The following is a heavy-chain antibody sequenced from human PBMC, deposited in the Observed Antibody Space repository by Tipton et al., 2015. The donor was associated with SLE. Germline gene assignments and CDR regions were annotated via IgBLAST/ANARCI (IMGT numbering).Heavy chain of an antibody. CDR2: ITPRGGST. Sequence: QVQLVQSGADVKKTGASVKVSCKASGYTFTNYYLHWVRQAPGAGLEWMGMITPRGGSTSSAQQFQGRVAMTRDTSTSTVYLDLYNLTSEDTAVYYCARDRSGYVTDAFDIWGQGTSVTVSS. CDR1: GYTFTNYY. V-gene: IGHV1-46*01. J-gene: IGHJ3*02. CDR3: ARDRSGYVTDAFDI. D-gene: IGHD6-25*01.